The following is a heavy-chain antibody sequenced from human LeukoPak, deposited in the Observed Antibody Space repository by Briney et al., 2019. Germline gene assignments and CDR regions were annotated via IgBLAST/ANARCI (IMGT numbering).Heavy chain of an antibody. Sequence: SQTLSLTCAISGDSVSRNSAAWNRIRQSPSRGLEWLGRTYYRSKWYNDYAVSVIGRITINPDTSTNQFFLQLHSVTPEDTAVYYCARAEDYYDNSDYRLDAFDIWGQGTMVTVSS. CDR2: TYYRSKWYN. CDR1: GDSVSRNSAA. CDR3: ARAEDYYDNSDYRLDAFDI. D-gene: IGHD3-22*01. V-gene: IGHV6-1*01. J-gene: IGHJ3*02.